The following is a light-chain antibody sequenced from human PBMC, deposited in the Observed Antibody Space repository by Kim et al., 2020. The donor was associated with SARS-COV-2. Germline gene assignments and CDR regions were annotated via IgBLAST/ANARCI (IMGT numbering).Light chain of an antibody. CDR1: QGVGRY. Sequence: PPGERATLSCRASQGVGRYLDWFQQKPGAPPRLLIYDASTRAPGIPVRFSGSGSGTDFTLTISSLDPEDSALYYCQQRSNWPPLSFGGGTKVDIK. J-gene: IGKJ4*01. V-gene: IGKV3-11*01. CDR3: QQRSNWPPLS. CDR2: DAS.